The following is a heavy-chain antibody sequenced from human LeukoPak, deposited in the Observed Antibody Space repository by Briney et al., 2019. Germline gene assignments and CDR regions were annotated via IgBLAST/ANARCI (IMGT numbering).Heavy chain of an antibody. CDR1: GFIFSNYG. CDR2: IYYDGTNK. V-gene: IGHV3-33*01. J-gene: IGHJ4*02. D-gene: IGHD4-23*01. Sequence: GGSLRLSCAASGFIFSNYGMHWVRQAPGKGLEWVALIYYDGTNKYYADSEKGRFTISRDNSKNTLFLQMNSLRVEDTAVYYCARQSTVATDWWGQGTLVTVSS. CDR3: ARQSTVATDW.